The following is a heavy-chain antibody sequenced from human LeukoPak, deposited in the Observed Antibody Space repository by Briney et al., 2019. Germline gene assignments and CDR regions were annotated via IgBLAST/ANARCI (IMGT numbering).Heavy chain of an antibody. CDR3: ARVQNRGFDY. CDR2: ISSSSSTI. Sequence: GGSLRLSCAASGFTFSSYSMNWVRQAPGKGLEWVSYISSSSSTIYYADSVKGRFTISRDNAKNTLYLQMNSLRAEDTAVYYCARVQNRGFDYWGQGTLVTVSS. V-gene: IGHV3-48*04. CDR1: GFTFSSYS. D-gene: IGHD1-14*01. J-gene: IGHJ4*02.